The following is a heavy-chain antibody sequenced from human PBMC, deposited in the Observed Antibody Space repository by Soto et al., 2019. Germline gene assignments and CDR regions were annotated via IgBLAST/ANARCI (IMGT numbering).Heavy chain of an antibody. CDR2: INPSSDSV. CDR1: GFPFNDYS. D-gene: IGHD5-12*01. Sequence: EVQVVESGGGLVKPGGSLRLACQASGFPFNDYSWNWVRRAPGKGLEWVASINPSSDSVYYADSVKGRFTISRDKAKNTLYLQMNSLRAEDTAVYYCARPRGPRGYDLIDYWGQGTLVTVSS. J-gene: IGHJ4*02. V-gene: IGHV3-21*02. CDR3: ARPRGPRGYDLIDY.